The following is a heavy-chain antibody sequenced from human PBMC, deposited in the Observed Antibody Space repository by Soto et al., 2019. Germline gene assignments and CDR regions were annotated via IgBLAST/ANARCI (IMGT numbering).Heavy chain of an antibody. CDR2: IYYSGST. J-gene: IGHJ5*02. Sequence: SETLSLTFTVSGGSISSGGYYWSWIRQYPGKGLEWIGYIYYSGSTYYNPSLKSRVTISVDTSKNQFSLKLSSVTAAETAVYYCARFRFQILTGYNNRTMATNWFDPWGQGTLVTVSS. V-gene: IGHV4-31*03. CDR3: ARFRFQILTGYNNRTMATNWFDP. D-gene: IGHD3-9*01. CDR1: GGSISSGGYY.